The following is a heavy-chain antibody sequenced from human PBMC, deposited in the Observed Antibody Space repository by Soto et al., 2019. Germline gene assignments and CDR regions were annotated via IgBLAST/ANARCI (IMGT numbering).Heavy chain of an antibody. D-gene: IGHD6-13*01. CDR2: INPSGGST. CDR1: GYTFTSYY. Sequence: EASVKVSCKASGYTFTSYYMHWVRQAPGQGLEWMGIINPSGGSTSYAQKFQGRVTMTRDTSTSTVYMELSSLRSEDTAVYYCARGGWQQLALWGFDPWGQGTLVTVSS. V-gene: IGHV1-46*03. CDR3: ARGGWQQLALWGFDP. J-gene: IGHJ5*02.